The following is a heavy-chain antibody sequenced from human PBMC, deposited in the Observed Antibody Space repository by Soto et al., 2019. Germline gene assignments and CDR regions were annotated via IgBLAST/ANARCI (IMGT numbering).Heavy chain of an antibody. Sequence: SSTXSLTCSFSVFSIFTYYFIWIRQTAGQRLEWIGYINSGWSTIYNPSLKSRVTISLDTSKNQFSLKLRSVTAEDTAVYFCERGYVKTETGAWGQGTLVTVSS. V-gene: IGHV4-59*01. CDR1: VFSIFTYY. CDR3: ERGYVKTETGA. D-gene: IGHD2-2*01. J-gene: IGHJ4*02. CDR2: INSGWST.